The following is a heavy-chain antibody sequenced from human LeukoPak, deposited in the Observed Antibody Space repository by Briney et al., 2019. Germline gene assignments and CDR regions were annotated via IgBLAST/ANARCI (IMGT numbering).Heavy chain of an antibody. CDR3: ARNGSGSYGY. CDR2: ISVYNGHT. D-gene: IGHD3-10*01. J-gene: IGHJ4*02. V-gene: IGHV1-18*01. CDR1: GYSFTTYG. Sequence: GASVKVPCKASGYSFTTYGISWVRQAPGQGLEWMGWISVYNGHTNYAQKLQGRVTMTTDTSTSTAYMELRSLTSDDTAVYYCARNGSGSYGYWGQGTLVIDSS.